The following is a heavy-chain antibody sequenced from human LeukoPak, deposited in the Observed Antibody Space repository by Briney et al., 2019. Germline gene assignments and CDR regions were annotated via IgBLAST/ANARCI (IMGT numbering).Heavy chain of an antibody. V-gene: IGHV4-30-2*01. CDR3: AVYGDYGVSYFDY. D-gene: IGHD4-17*01. Sequence: SETLSLTCTVSGGSISSGGHSWSWIRQPPGKGLEWIGYIYHSGSGSTYYNPSLKSRVTISIDKSKNQFSLKLNSVTAADTAVYYCAVYGDYGVSYFDYWGQGTLVTVSS. J-gene: IGHJ4*02. CDR2: IYHSGSGST. CDR1: GGSISSGGHS.